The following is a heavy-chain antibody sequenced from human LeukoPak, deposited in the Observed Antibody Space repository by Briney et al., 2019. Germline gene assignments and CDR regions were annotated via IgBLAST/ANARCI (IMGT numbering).Heavy chain of an antibody. Sequence: GGSLRLSCTASGLSFSDYVTTWVRQAPGKGLEWVSSISASGSRTVYADSAKGRFTISRDNSKSTLILQMNSLRVEDTALYYCTKRVKYGGTWDHFADWGQGTLVTVSS. CDR2: ISASGSRT. D-gene: IGHD1-26*01. J-gene: IGHJ4*02. V-gene: IGHV3-23*01. CDR3: TKRVKYGGTWDHFAD. CDR1: GLSFSDYV.